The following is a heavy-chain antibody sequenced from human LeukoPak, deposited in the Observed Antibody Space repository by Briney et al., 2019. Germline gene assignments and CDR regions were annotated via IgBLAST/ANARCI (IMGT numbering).Heavy chain of an antibody. D-gene: IGHD2-2*02. J-gene: IGHJ5*02. V-gene: IGHV4-59*01. CDR2: IYYSGST. CDR1: GGSISSYY. Sequence: SETLSLTCTVSGGSISSYYWSWIRQPPGKGLEWIGYIYYSGSTNYNPSLKSRVTISVDTSKNQFSLKLSSVTAADTAAYYCARGRDCSSTSCYTGVWFDPWGQGTLVTVSS. CDR3: ARGRDCSSTSCYTGVWFDP.